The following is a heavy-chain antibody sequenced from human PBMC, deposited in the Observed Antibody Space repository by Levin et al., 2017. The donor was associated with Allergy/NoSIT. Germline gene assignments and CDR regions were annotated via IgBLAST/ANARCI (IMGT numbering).Heavy chain of an antibody. D-gene: IGHD1-26*01. Sequence: SETLSLTCIVSGDSISSNSYHWGWIRQPPGKGLEWIGSIYYSGTTYYNPSLKSRVTISVDTSKNQFSLKLSSVTAADTAVYYCWSIVGTAKRDYWGQGTLVTV. CDR2: IYYSGTT. CDR3: WSIVGTAKRDY. CDR1: GDSISSNSYH. V-gene: IGHV4-39*01. J-gene: IGHJ4*02.